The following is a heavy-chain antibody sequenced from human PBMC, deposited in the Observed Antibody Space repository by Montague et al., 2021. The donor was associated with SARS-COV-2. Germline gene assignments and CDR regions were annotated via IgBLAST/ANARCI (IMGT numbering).Heavy chain of an antibody. J-gene: IGHJ4*02. CDR2: IYYYGSV. CDR3: ARQITMVREPFDS. V-gene: IGHV4-59*08. Sequence: ETLSLTCTVAGDSVSRSYWNWIRQPPGKGLEWIGNIYYYGSVNYNPSLKSRLSISLDTSKNQLSLTLTSVTAADTATYYCARQITMVREPFDSWGQGTLVLVSS. CDR1: GDSVSRSY. D-gene: IGHD3-10*01.